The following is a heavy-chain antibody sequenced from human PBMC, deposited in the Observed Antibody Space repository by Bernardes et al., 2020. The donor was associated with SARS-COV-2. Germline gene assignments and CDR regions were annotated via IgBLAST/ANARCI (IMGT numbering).Heavy chain of an antibody. Sequence: GGSLRLSCTASGFTFSTYSMNWVRQAPGKGLEWVSAIDASSTYIFYADSVKGRFTISRDNAKKSLYLQMNSLRAEDTAVYYCVRHQESAYYDVVTATFDIWGQGTMVTVSS. V-gene: IGHV3-21*01. CDR1: GFTFSTYS. J-gene: IGHJ3*02. D-gene: IGHD3-9*01. CDR2: IDASSTYI. CDR3: VRHQESAYYDVVTATFDI.